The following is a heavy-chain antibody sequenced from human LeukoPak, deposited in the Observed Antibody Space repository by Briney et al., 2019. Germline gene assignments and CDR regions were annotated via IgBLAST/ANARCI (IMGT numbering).Heavy chain of an antibody. V-gene: IGHV3-7*01. CDR3: ARDRGLRMTTVTPGYMDV. CDR1: GFTFSSYW. D-gene: IGHD4-17*01. J-gene: IGHJ6*03. CDR2: IKQDGSEK. Sequence: PGGSLRLSCAASGFTFSSYWMSWVRQAPGKGLEGVANIKQDGSEKYYEDSVKGRFTISRDNAKNSLYLQMNSLRAEDTAVYYCARDRGLRMTTVTPGYMDVWGKGTTVTVSS.